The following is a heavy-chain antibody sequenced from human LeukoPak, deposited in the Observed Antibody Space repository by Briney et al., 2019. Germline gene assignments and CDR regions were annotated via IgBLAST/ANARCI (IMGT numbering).Heavy chain of an antibody. J-gene: IGHJ4*02. CDR2: ISYDGSNK. D-gene: IGHD2-2*01. CDR1: GFTFSSYA. V-gene: IGHV3-30-3*01. CDR3: ASLGSSKEWRESFDY. Sequence: GRSLRLSCAASGFTFSSYAMHWVRQAPGKGLEWVAVISYDGSNKYYADSVKGRFTISRDNSKNTLYLQMNSLRSEDTAVYYCASLGSSKEWRESFDYWGQGTLVTVSS.